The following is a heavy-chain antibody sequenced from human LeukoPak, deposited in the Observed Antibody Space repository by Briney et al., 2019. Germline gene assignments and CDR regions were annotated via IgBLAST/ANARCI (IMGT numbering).Heavy chain of an antibody. D-gene: IGHD1-26*01. CDR1: GFTFSSYW. J-gene: IGHJ3*02. V-gene: IGHV3-74*01. CDR3: ATSYRGKYRAFDT. CDR2: INSDGYSI. Sequence: GGSLRLSCAASGFTFSSYWMHWVRQVPGRGLVWVSRINSDGYSISYADSMKGRFTISRDNAKSTLFLQLNSLRAEDTAVYYCATSYRGKYRAFDTWGQGTLVTVSS.